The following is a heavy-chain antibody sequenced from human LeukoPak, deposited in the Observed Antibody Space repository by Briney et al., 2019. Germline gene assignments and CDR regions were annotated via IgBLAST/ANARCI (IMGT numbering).Heavy chain of an antibody. J-gene: IGHJ6*03. CDR3: ARHPHGGYCSGGSCFRTDYYYYMDV. V-gene: IGHV5-51*01. D-gene: IGHD2-15*01. Sequence: PGESLKIPCKGSGYRFTSYWNGWVRQIPGKGLGWMGIFYPGDSDTRYSPSFQGQVPISADKSISPAYLQWSSLKASDIAMYYCARHPHGGYCSGGSCFRTDYYYYMDVWGKGTTVTVSS. CDR1: GYRFTSYW. CDR2: FYPGDSDT.